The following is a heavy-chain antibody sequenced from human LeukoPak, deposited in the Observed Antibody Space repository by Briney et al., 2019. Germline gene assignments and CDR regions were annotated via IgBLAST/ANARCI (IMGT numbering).Heavy chain of an antibody. Sequence: GGSLRLSCAASGFTLSNYWMHWVRHAPGEGLVWVSRVDPDGTTTNYADSVTGRFTTSGDNAKNTLYLQMNSLRAEDTALYYCTRVQAGRSGLMDVWGRGTTVTVSS. D-gene: IGHD2-8*02. V-gene: IGHV3-74*01. CDR1: GFTLSNYW. J-gene: IGHJ6*02. CDR3: TRVQAGRSGLMDV. CDR2: VDPDGTTT.